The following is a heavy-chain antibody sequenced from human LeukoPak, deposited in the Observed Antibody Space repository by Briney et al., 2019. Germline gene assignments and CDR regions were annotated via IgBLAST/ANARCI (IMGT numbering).Heavy chain of an antibody. CDR2: ISYDGRNK. J-gene: IGHJ6*02. Sequence: GRSLTLSCAASGFTFSTYAIHWVRQAPSKGLEWVAVISYDGRNKYYADSVKGRFTISRDNAKNSLYLQMNSLRAEDTAVYYCSKYSSSWHGMDVWGQGTTVTVSS. CDR1: GFTFSTYA. V-gene: IGHV3-30*04. D-gene: IGHD6-13*01. CDR3: SKYSSSWHGMDV.